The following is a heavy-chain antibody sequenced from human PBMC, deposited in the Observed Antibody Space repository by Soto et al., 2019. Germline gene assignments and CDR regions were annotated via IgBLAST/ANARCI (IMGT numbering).Heavy chain of an antibody. Sequence: PGGSLRLSCAASGFTFSSYWMSWVRQAPGKGLEWVANMKQDGSEKYYVDSVKGRFTISRDNAKNSLYLQMNSLRSEDTAVYYCARESLWFGELLSYFDYWGQGTLVTVS. CDR2: MKQDGSEK. CDR3: ARESLWFGELLSYFDY. V-gene: IGHV3-7*01. CDR1: GFTFSSYW. D-gene: IGHD3-10*01. J-gene: IGHJ4*02.